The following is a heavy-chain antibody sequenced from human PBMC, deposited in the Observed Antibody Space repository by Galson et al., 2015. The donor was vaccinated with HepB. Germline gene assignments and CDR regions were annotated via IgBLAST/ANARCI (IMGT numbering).Heavy chain of an antibody. Sequence: SLRLSCAASGFTVSTNYMSWVRQAPGKGLEWVSVIYSGGSTYYADSVKGRFTISRDNSKNTLHLQMNSLRAEDKAVYYCAKDTEYSGYDWGGFDYWGQGTLVTVSS. J-gene: IGHJ4*02. CDR1: GFTVSTNY. CDR3: AKDTEYSGYDWGGFDY. CDR2: IYSGGST. D-gene: IGHD5-12*01. V-gene: IGHV3-66*01.